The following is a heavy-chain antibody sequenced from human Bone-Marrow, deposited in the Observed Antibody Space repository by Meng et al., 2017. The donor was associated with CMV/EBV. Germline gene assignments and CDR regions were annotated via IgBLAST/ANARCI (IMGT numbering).Heavy chain of an antibody. J-gene: IGHJ4*02. D-gene: IGHD1-26*01. V-gene: IGHV3-15*01. CDR3: TTLVGVGATRGGDY. CDR2: IKSKTDGGTT. Sequence: GGSLRLSCAASGFTFSSYWMSWVRQAPGKGLEWVGRIKSKTDGGTTDYAAPVKGRFTISRDDSKNTLYLQMNSLKTEDTAVYYCTTLVGVGATRGGDYWGQGTLVTVSS. CDR1: GFTFSSYW.